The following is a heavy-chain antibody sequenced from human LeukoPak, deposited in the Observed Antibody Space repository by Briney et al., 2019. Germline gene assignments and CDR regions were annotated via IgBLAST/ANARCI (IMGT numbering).Heavy chain of an antibody. CDR1: GYTFTGYY. D-gene: IGHD3-3*01. J-gene: IGHJ3*02. V-gene: IGHV1-2*02. CDR3: ARGPRITIFGVVMANDAFDI. CDR2: INPKSGGT. Sequence: ASVKVSCKASGYTFTGYYMHWVRQAPGQGLDWMGWINPKSGGTGYAQKFQGRVIMTRDTSSSTAYMELSRLRFDDTVVYYCARGPRITIFGVVMANDAFDIWGQGAMVTVSS.